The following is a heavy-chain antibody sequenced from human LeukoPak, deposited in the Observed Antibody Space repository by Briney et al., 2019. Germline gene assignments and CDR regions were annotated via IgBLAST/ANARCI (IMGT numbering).Heavy chain of an antibody. V-gene: IGHV3-11*01. CDR1: GFTFSDYY. CDR3: ARDLWFGELQYYFDY. Sequence: PGGSLRLSCAASGFTFSDYYMSWIRQAPGKGLEWVSYISSSGSTIYYADSVKGRFTISRDNAKNSLYLQMNSLRAEDTAVYYCARDLWFGELQYYFDYRGQGTLVTVSS. CDR2: ISSSGSTI. J-gene: IGHJ4*02. D-gene: IGHD3-10*01.